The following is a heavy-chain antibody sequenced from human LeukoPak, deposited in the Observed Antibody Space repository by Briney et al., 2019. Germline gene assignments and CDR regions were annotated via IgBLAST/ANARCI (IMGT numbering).Heavy chain of an antibody. Sequence: PSETLSLTCTVSGGSISSYYWSWIRQPAGKGLEWIGRIHTSGSTNYNPSLKSRVTMSGDTSKNQFSLKLSSVTAADTAVYYCATPDSSGYYYLYWGQGTLVTVSS. CDR1: GGSISSYY. CDR3: ATPDSSGYYYLY. J-gene: IGHJ4*02. D-gene: IGHD3-22*01. CDR2: IHTSGST. V-gene: IGHV4-4*07.